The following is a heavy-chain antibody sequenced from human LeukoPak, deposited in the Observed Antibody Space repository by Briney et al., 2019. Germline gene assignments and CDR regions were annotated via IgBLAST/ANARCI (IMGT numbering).Heavy chain of an antibody. CDR3: ATTYYNDSSGY. V-gene: IGHV3-23*01. D-gene: IGHD3-22*01. CDR2: ISDSGGST. CDR1: GFTFSSYA. Sequence: GGSLRLSCAASGFTFSSYAMSWVRRAPGKGLEWVSAISDSGGSTYYADSVKGRFTISRDNFKNTLYLQMNSLRAEDTAVYYCATTYYNDSSGYWGQGTLVTVSS. J-gene: IGHJ4*02.